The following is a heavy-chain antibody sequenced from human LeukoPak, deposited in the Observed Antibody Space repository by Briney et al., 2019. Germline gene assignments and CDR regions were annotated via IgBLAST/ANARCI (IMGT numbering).Heavy chain of an antibody. CDR1: GFTVSSNY. D-gene: IGHD3-16*01. Sequence: GSLRLSCAVSGFTVSSNYMTWVRQAPGKGLEWVSVIYSGGSTDYADSVKGRFTISRDNSKDTLYLQMNSLRAEDTAVYYCARAGYYENYAFDIWGQGTMVTVSS. CDR2: IYSGGST. J-gene: IGHJ3*02. CDR3: ARAGYYENYAFDI. V-gene: IGHV3-66*01.